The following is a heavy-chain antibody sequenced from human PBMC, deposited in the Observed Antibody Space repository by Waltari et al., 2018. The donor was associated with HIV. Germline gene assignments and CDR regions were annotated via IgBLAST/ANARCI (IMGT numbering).Heavy chain of an antibody. J-gene: IGHJ5*02. CDR3: ARVLGGVRWQIGGGWFDP. CDR1: GGTFSSYA. CDR2: IIPIFSTA. D-gene: IGHD3-16*01. V-gene: IGHV1-69*01. Sequence: QVQLVQSGAEVKKPGSSVKVSCKASGGTFSSYAISWVRQAPGQGLEWMGGIIPIFSTANYAQKFQGRVTITADESTSTAYMELSSLRSEDTAVYYCARVLGGVRWQIGGGWFDPWGQGTLVTVSS.